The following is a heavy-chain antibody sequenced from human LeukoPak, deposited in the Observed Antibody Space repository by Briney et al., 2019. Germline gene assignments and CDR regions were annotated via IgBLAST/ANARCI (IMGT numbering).Heavy chain of an antibody. J-gene: IGHJ4*02. CDR3: ARLGVHSGYPVGFDY. D-gene: IGHD3-22*01. CDR1: GYTFTGYY. CDR2: INPKSGGT. Sequence: ASVKVTCKASGYTFTGYYMHWVRQAPGQGLEWMGWINPKSGGTNYAQKFQGRVTMTRDTSISTAYMELSRLRSDDTAVYYCARLGVHSGYPVGFDYWGQGTLVTVSS. V-gene: IGHV1-2*02.